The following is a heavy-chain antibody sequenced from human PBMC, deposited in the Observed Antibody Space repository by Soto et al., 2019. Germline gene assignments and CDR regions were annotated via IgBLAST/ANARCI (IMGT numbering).Heavy chain of an antibody. D-gene: IGHD2-2*01. Sequence: QVQLVQSGAELRKPGASVKVSCKTSGYTFRNYGISWVRQATGQGLEWMGWISTYNSYTHSAKKFQGRVIMTIESSTSSAFLELTNLRTDDTAFYYCAQNITSRIDSWGQGTLVTVSS. CDR1: GYTFRNYG. V-gene: IGHV1-18*01. CDR2: ISTYNSYT. CDR3: AQNITSRIDS. J-gene: IGHJ5*01.